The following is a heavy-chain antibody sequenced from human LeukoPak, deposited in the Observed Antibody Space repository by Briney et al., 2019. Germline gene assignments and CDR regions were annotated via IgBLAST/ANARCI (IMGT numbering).Heavy chain of an antibody. CDR1: GGSISSGSYY. Sequence: SETLSLTCTVSGGSISSGSYYWSWIRQPAGKGLEWIGRIYTSGSTNYNPSLKSRVTISVDTSKNQFSLKLSSVTAADTAVYYCARDEWIQGTRNDAFDIWGQGTMVTVSS. J-gene: IGHJ3*02. CDR3: ARDEWIQGTRNDAFDI. V-gene: IGHV4-61*02. CDR2: IYTSGST. D-gene: IGHD5-18*01.